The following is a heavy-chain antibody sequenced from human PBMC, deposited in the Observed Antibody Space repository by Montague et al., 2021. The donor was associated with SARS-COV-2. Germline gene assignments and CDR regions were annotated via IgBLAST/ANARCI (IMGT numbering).Heavy chain of an antibody. J-gene: IGHJ6*03. D-gene: IGHD3-10*01. CDR3: ARLRDGVVPSPILGVGPYYSYYFIDV. V-gene: IGHV4-39*07. CDR2: INHGGIT. CDR1: GGSISSSSYY. Sequence: SETLSLTCTVSGGSISSSSYYWAWIRQPPGKGLEWIGEINHGGITNYNPSLKSRLTISADTSKNQFSLKLTSVAAADTAVYYCARLRDGVVPSPILGVGPYYSYYFIDVWGKGTTVTVSS.